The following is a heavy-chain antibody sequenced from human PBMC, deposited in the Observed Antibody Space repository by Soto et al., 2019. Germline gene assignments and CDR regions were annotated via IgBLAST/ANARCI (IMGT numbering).Heavy chain of an antibody. CDR3: VRGDGDHYDGNGYVGRH. V-gene: IGHV3-74*01. D-gene: IGHD3-22*01. CDR2: IKSDGSGT. J-gene: IGHJ4*02. Sequence: EVQLVESGGGLVQLGRSLRLSCAASGFTFSSYWMHWVRQVPGKGLVWVSRIKSDGSGTYYAGSVEGRFTISRNNAQNKLYLQMNSLRAEDTAVYYCVRGDGDHYDGNGYVGRHWGQGTLVTVSS. CDR1: GFTFSSYW.